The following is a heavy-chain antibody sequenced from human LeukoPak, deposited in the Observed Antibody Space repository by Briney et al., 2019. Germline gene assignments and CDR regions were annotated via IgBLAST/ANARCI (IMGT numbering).Heavy chain of an antibody. D-gene: IGHD3-16*01. CDR1: GFTFSSYS. Sequence: GGSLRLSCAASGFTFSSYSMNWVRQAPGRGLEWVSSISSGSSYIYYADSVKGRFTISRDNAKNSLYLQMNSLRAEDTAVYYCARSVGGVAGHEDYWGQGTLVTVSS. CDR2: ISSGSSYI. J-gene: IGHJ4*02. CDR3: ARSVGGVAGHEDY. V-gene: IGHV3-21*01.